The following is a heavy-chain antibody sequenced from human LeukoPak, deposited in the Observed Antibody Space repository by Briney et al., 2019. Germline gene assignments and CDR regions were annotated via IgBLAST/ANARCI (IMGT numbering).Heavy chain of an antibody. CDR3: ARDLHGGNSFTSDWYFDL. CDR2: IYRSGST. V-gene: IGHV4-4*02. Sequence: SETLSLTCAVSGGSISISNSNWWSWVRQPPGKGLEWIGEIYRSGSTNYNPSLKSRVTISVDKSKNQFSLKLSSVTAADTAVYYCARDLHGGNSFTSDWYFDLWGRGTLVTVSS. D-gene: IGHD4-23*01. CDR1: GGSISISNSNW. J-gene: IGHJ2*01.